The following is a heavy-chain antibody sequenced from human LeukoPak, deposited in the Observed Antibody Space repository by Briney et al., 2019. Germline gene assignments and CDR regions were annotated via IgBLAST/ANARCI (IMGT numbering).Heavy chain of an antibody. CDR1: GFIFTSYA. J-gene: IGHJ4*02. CDR2: ISYDGSNK. D-gene: IGHD1-26*01. CDR3: AKRGSKWDLDN. Sequence: GGSLRLSCAASGFIFTSYAMHWVRPAPGKGLEWVAVISYDGSNKYYADSVKGRFTISKDTSKNTLYLQMSSLRAEDTAIYYCAKRGSKWDLDNWGQGTLVTVSS. V-gene: IGHV3-33*05.